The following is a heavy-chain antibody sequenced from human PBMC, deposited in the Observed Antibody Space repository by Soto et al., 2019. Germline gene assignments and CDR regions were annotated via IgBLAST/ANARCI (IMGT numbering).Heavy chain of an antibody. V-gene: IGHV3-21*01. CDR1: GFTFSSYS. J-gene: IGHJ4*02. CDR2: ISSSSSYI. Sequence: GGSLRLSCAASGFTFSSYSMNWVRQAPGKGLEWVSSISSSSSYIYYADSVKGRFTISRDNAKNSLYLQMNSLRAEDTAVYYCARDSERYFDWFVVPYYFDYWGQGTLVTVSS. D-gene: IGHD3-9*01. CDR3: ARDSERYFDWFVVPYYFDY.